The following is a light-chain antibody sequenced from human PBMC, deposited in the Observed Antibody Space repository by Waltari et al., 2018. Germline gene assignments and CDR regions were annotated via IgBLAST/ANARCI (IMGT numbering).Light chain of an antibody. V-gene: IGKV3-15*01. J-gene: IGKJ5*01. Sequence: EIVMTQSPATLSVSPGETATLTCRASQGVSSNLAWYQQKPGQAPRLLIYDASTRSTGIAVRFSGSGSETEFTLTISSLLSEDFAVYYCQQYNNWPPITFGQGTRLDIK. CDR2: DAS. CDR1: QGVSSN. CDR3: QQYNNWPPIT.